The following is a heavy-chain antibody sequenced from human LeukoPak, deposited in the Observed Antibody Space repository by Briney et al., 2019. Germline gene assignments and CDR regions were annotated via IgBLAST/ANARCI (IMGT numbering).Heavy chain of an antibody. Sequence: GASVKVSCKASGGTFSSYAISWVRQAPGQGLEWMGGIIPIFGTANYAQKFQGRVTITTDESTSTAYMELSSLRSEDTAVYYCARIHDYGGPDAFDIWGQGTMVTVSS. CDR2: IIPIFGTA. V-gene: IGHV1-69*05. D-gene: IGHD4/OR15-4a*01. CDR3: ARIHDYGGPDAFDI. CDR1: GGTFSSYA. J-gene: IGHJ3*02.